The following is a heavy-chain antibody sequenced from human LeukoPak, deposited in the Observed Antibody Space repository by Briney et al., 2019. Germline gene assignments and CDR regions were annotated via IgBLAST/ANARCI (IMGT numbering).Heavy chain of an antibody. J-gene: IGHJ3*02. CDR1: GFTFDDYG. V-gene: IGHV3-20*04. Sequence: GGSLRLSCAASGFTFDDYGMSWVRQAQGKGLEWVSGINWNGGSTGYADSVKGRFTISRDNAKNSLYLQMNSLRAEDTALYYCARDGGYCRGGSCYSDAFDIWGQGTMVTVSS. D-gene: IGHD2-15*01. CDR2: INWNGGST. CDR3: ARDGGYCRGGSCYSDAFDI.